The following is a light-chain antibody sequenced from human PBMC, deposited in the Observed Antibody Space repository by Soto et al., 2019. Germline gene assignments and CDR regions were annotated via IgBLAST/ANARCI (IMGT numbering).Light chain of an antibody. J-gene: IGKJ1*01. V-gene: IGKV3-20*01. Sequence: EIVLTQSPGTLSLSPGERATLSCRASQSISSSYLAWYQQKPGQAPRLLVYGASSRATGIPDRFSGSGSGTDFTLTISRLEPVDFALYYRQKYTRIFCTFVLGTTL. CDR2: GAS. CDR3: QKYTRIFCT. CDR1: QSISSSY.